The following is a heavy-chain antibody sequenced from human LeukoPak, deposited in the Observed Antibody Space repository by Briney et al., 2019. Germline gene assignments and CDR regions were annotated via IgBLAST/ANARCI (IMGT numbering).Heavy chain of an antibody. CDR3: ARDCSGGSCYSEIDAFDI. J-gene: IGHJ3*02. V-gene: IGHV4-4*08. D-gene: IGHD2-15*01. CDR2: IYYSGST. CDR1: DGSISTYY. Sequence: SETLSLTCTVSDGSISTYYWSWIRQPPGKGLQWIGYIYYSGSTNYNPSLKSRVTISVDTSKNQFSLNLRSVTAADTAVYYCARDCSGGSCYSEIDAFDIWGQGTMVTVSS.